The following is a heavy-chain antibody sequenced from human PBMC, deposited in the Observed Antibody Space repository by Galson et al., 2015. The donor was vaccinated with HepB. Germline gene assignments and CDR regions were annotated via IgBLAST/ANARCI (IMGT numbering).Heavy chain of an antibody. CDR3: AAAYCGGDCYLYYFDY. J-gene: IGHJ4*02. CDR1: GGSFSGYY. D-gene: IGHD2-21*02. CDR2: ITHSGST. Sequence: ETLSLTCAVYGGSFSGYYWSWIRQPPGKGLEWIGEITHSGSTNYNPSLKSRVTISVDTSKNQFSLKLSSVTAADTAVYYCAAAYCGGDCYLYYFDYWGQGTLVTVSS. V-gene: IGHV4-34*01.